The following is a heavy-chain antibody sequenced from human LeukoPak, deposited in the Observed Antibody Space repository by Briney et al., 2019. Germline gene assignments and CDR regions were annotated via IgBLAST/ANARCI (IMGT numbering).Heavy chain of an antibody. D-gene: IGHD1-7*01. CDR3: ARWRTGTTIAYGMDV. CDR2: IYYSGST. J-gene: IGHJ6*02. CDR1: GGSISSYY. Sequence: SETLSLTCTVSGGSISSYYWSWIRQPPGKGLEWIGYIYYSGSTNYNPSLKSRVTISVDTSKNQFSLKLSSVTAADTAVYYCARWRTGTTIAYGMDVWGQGTTVTVSS. V-gene: IGHV4-59*08.